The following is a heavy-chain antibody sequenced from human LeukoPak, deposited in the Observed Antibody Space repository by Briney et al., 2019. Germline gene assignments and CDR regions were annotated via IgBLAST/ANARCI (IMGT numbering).Heavy chain of an antibody. D-gene: IGHD6-19*01. V-gene: IGHV1-18*01. CDR1: GYTFTSYG. J-gene: IGHJ4*02. CDR2: ISAYNGNT. Sequence: ASVKVSCKASGYTFTSYGISWVRQAPGQGLEWMGWISAYNGNTNYAQKLQGRVTMTTDTSTSTAYMGLRSLRSDDTAVYYCARLRERYSSGSLDYWGQGTLVTVSS. CDR3: ARLRERYSSGSLDY.